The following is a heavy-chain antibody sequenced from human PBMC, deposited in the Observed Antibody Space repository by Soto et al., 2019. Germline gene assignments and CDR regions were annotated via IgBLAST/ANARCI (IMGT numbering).Heavy chain of an antibody. CDR2: IIPTFGTA. CDR1: GGTFSSYA. Sequence: SVKVSCKASGGTFSSYAISWVRQAPGQGLEWMGGIIPTFGTANYAQKFQGRVTITADESTSTAYMELSSLRSEDTAVYYCARHLVPIHDSRIYALDIWGQGTMVTVSS. J-gene: IGHJ3*02. V-gene: IGHV1-69*13. D-gene: IGHD3-22*01. CDR3: ARHLVPIHDSRIYALDI.